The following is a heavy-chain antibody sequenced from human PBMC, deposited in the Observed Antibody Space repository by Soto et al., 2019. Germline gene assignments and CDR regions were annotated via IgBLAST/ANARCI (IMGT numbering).Heavy chain of an antibody. D-gene: IGHD3-16*01. Sequence: HPGGSLRLSCAASGLTFGNSALSWVRQAPGKGLEWVSGISGSGGSAYYIDSVKGRFTISRDNSKNTLYLQMNSLRAEDTAVYYCAKCFSVTGELDSYYGLDVWGQGTTVTVSS. V-gene: IGHV3-23*01. CDR2: ISGSGGSA. CDR1: GLTFGNSA. CDR3: AKCFSVTGELDSYYGLDV. J-gene: IGHJ6*02.